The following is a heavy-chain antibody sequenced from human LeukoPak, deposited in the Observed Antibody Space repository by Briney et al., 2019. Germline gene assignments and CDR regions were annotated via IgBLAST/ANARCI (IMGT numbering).Heavy chain of an antibody. CDR1: GGSFSGYY. J-gene: IGHJ3*02. D-gene: IGHD3-10*01. CDR2: INHSGST. Sequence: SETLSLTCAVYGGSFSGYYWSWIRQPPGKGLEWIGEINHSGSTNYNPSLKSRVTISLDTSRNQFSLKLNSVTAADTAVYYCAKSNGYGLVDIWGQGTMVIVS. V-gene: IGHV4-34*01. CDR3: AKSNGYGLVDI.